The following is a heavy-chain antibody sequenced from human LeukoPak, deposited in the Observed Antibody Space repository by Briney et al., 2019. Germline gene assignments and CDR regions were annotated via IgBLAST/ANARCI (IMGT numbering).Heavy chain of an antibody. V-gene: IGHV3-30*18. CDR2: ISFDESNK. D-gene: IGHD6-13*01. Sequence: GGSLRLSCAASGFTFSNYAMSWVRQAPGKGLEWVAVISFDESNKFYTDSVKGRFTISRDNSKNTLYLQMSSLRAEDTAVYFCAKGGGTGYSSSWFSNWGQGTLVTVSS. J-gene: IGHJ4*02. CDR3: AKGGGTGYSSSWFSN. CDR1: GFTFSNYA.